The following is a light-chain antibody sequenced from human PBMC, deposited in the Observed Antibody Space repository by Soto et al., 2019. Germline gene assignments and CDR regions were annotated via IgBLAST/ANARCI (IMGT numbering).Light chain of an antibody. CDR2: AAS. V-gene: IGKV1-5*01. Sequence: DSQMTRSPSTLCASGGDRVTFTCRAVESVSGWLPWYQQKPGEAHKLLIYAASVWQRGVPSRFSGSGSATNSTLPLDSLQPHDFAPSYCQQHETFSGTFGRGTKL. J-gene: IGKJ1*01. CDR3: QQHETFSGT. CDR1: ESVSGW.